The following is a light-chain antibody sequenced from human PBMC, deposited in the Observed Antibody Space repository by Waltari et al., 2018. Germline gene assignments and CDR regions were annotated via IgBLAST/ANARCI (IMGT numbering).Light chain of an antibody. CDR2: AAS. CDR1: QPITTW. V-gene: IGKV1-5*01. J-gene: IGKJ1*01. CDR3: QQYSSFWT. Sequence: DIQMTQSPSTLSASVGDRVTITCRASQPITTWVAWYQQNPGQAPHLLIYAASRLEFGVPTRFSGSGSGTEFTLTISSLRPDDFATYYCQQYSSFWTFGQGTKVEIK.